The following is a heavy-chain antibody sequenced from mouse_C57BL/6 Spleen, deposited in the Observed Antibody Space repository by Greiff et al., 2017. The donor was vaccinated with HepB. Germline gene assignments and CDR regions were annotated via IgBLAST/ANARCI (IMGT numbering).Heavy chain of an antibody. D-gene: IGHD2-4*01. J-gene: IGHJ3*01. Sequence: QVQLQQSGPGLVQPSQSLSITCTVSGFSLTSYGVHWVRQSPGKGLEWLGVIWSGGSTDYNAAFISRLSISKDNSKSQVFFKMNSLQADDTAIYYCARRDYDYWFAYWGQGTLVTVSA. CDR3: ARRDYDYWFAY. V-gene: IGHV2-2*01. CDR1: GFSLTSYG. CDR2: IWSGGST.